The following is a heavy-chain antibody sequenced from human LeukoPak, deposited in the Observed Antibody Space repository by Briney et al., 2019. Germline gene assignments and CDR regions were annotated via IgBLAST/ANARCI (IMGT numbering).Heavy chain of an antibody. CDR3: ARGLNYYDSSGRPHWYFDL. J-gene: IGHJ2*01. Sequence: SETLSLTCTVSGGSISSGSYCWSWNRQPAGKGLEWVGHIGSTNYNPSLKSRVTISVDTSKNQFSLKLSSVTAADTAVYYCARGLNYYDSSGRPHWYFDLWGRGTLVTVSS. CDR2: IGST. CDR1: GGSISSGSYC. D-gene: IGHD3-22*01. V-gene: IGHV4-61*09.